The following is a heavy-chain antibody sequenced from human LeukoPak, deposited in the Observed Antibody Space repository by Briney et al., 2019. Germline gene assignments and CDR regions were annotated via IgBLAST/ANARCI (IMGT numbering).Heavy chain of an antibody. CDR2: INPSGGST. Sequence: ASVKVSCKASGYTFTSYYMHWVRQAPGQGLEWMGIINPSGGSTSYAQKFQGRVTITRNTSISTAYMELSSLRSEDTAVYYCARVNSSSSPNYYYYYYMDVWGKGTTVTVSS. D-gene: IGHD6-6*01. V-gene: IGHV1-46*01. CDR1: GYTFTSYY. J-gene: IGHJ6*03. CDR3: ARVNSSSSPNYYYYYYMDV.